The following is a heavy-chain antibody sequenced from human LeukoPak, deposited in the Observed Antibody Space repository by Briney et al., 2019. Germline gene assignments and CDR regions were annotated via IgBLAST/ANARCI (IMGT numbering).Heavy chain of an antibody. Sequence: GASVKVSCKASGYTFTSYGISWVRQAPGQGLEWMGWISAYNGNTNYAQKLQGRVTITADESTSTAYMELSSLRSEDTAVYYCARDVTYCSSTSCLGWFDPWGQGTLVTVSS. CDR2: ISAYNGNT. V-gene: IGHV1-18*01. D-gene: IGHD2-2*01. CDR1: GYTFTSYG. CDR3: ARDVTYCSSTSCLGWFDP. J-gene: IGHJ5*02.